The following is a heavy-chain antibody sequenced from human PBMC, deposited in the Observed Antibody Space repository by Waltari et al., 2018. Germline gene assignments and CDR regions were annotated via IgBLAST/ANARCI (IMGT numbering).Heavy chain of an antibody. D-gene: IGHD3-16*01. J-gene: IGHJ4*02. Sequence: NWVRQAPGKGLEWVSYISSSGSTIYYADSVKGRFTISRDNAKNSLYLQMNSLRAEDTAVYYCAREGEVGSFDYWGQGTLVTVSS. CDR3: AREGEVGSFDY. CDR2: ISSSGSTI. V-gene: IGHV3-48*03.